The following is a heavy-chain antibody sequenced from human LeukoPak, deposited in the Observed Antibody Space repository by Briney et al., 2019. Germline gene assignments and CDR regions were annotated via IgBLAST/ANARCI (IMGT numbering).Heavy chain of an antibody. Sequence: SETLSLTCTVSGYSITSGYYWGWIRQPPGKGLEWVGTIRHSGTTYYNPSLKSRVTISIDSSKNQFSLKLTSVTAADAAVFYCARAEGEIYYRSGSNNWFDPWGQGTLVTVSS. CDR2: IRHSGTT. CDR3: ARAEGEIYYRSGSNNWFDP. D-gene: IGHD3-10*01. CDR1: GYSITSGYY. V-gene: IGHV4-38-2*02. J-gene: IGHJ5*02.